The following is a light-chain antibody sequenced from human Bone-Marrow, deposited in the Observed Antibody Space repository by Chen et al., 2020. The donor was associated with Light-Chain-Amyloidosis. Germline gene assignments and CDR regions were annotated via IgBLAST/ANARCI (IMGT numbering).Light chain of an antibody. CDR1: QSIGNY. Sequence: DIQMTQSPTSLSASIGDRVTITCRASQSIGNYLNWYQQKPGKAPRLLIFAASSLQSGVPSRFSGSGFGTDFTLTISSLQPEDFATYYCQQSFITLLRVTFGPGTKVDTK. J-gene: IGKJ3*01. CDR3: QQSFITLLRVT. V-gene: IGKV1-39*01. CDR2: AAS.